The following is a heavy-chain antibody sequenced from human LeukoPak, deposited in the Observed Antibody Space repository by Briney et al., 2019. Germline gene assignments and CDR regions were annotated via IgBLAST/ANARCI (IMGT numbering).Heavy chain of an antibody. J-gene: IGHJ6*04. CDR1: GFTFNNYE. CDR2: ISSSGSTI. Sequence: SGGSLRLSCAASGFTFNNYEMNWVRQAPGKGLEWVSYISSSGSTIYYADSVKGRFTISRANAKNSLYLQMNSLRAEDTAVYYCAELGITMIGGVWGKGTTVTISS. V-gene: IGHV3-48*03. CDR3: AELGITMIGGV. D-gene: IGHD3-10*02.